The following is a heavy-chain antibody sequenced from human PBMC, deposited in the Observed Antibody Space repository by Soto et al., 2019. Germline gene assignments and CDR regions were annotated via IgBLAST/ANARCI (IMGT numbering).Heavy chain of an antibody. CDR1: GFTFSSYA. D-gene: IGHD5-12*01. V-gene: IGHV3-74*01. CDR2: INSDGSTR. J-gene: IGHJ1*01. CDR3: VLVRRDGYYY. Sequence: GGSLILSCAASGFTFSSYAMSWVRQAPGKGLVWVSHINSDGSTRTYADSVKGRFTISRDNAKNTLNLQMNSLGAEDTALYYCVLVRRDGYYYWGQGTLVTVSS.